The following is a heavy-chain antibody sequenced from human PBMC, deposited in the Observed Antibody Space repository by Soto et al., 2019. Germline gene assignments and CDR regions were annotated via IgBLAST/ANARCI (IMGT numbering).Heavy chain of an antibody. V-gene: IGHV3-33*06. Sequence: GGSLRLSCAASGFAFNRFGVHWVRQAPGKGLEWVAVIWYDESNKFYADSVKGRFSISRDNSKNTLYLQMNSLRAEDTAVYYCVKGYDILTGYYDWGQGTLVTVSS. CDR2: IWYDESNK. CDR3: VKGYDILTGYYD. CDR1: GFAFNRFG. J-gene: IGHJ4*02. D-gene: IGHD3-9*01.